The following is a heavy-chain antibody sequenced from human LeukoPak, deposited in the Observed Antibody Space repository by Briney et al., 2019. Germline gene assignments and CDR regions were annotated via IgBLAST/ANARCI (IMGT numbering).Heavy chain of an antibody. J-gene: IGHJ4*02. V-gene: IGHV1-2*02. Sequence: GASVKVSCKASGYTFTGYYMHWVRQAPGQGLEWMGWINPNSGGTNYAQKFQGRVTMTRDTSISTAYMELSRLRSDDTAVYYCATPEITLSEGWEFDYWGQGTLVTVSS. CDR3: ATPEITLSEGWEFDY. CDR2: INPNSGGT. D-gene: IGHD1-26*01. CDR1: GYTFTGYY.